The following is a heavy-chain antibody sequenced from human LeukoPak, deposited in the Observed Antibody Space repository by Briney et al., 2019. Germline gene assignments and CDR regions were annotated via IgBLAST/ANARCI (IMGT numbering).Heavy chain of an antibody. V-gene: IGHV3-74*01. Sequence: GGSLRLSCAVSGFTFSSYWMHWVRQAPGKGLVWVSRINGDGSTTSYADSVKSRFTISRDNDKNTLYLQMNSLRAKDTAVYYCARDRGYCSGGSCYILDYWGQGTLVTVSS. D-gene: IGHD2-15*01. J-gene: IGHJ4*02. CDR3: ARDRGYCSGGSCYILDY. CDR2: INGDGSTT. CDR1: GFTFSSYW.